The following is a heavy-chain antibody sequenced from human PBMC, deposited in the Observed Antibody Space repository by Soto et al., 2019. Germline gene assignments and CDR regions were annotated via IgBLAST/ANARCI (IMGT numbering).Heavy chain of an antibody. J-gene: IGHJ4*02. V-gene: IGHV3-48*04. D-gene: IGHD1-26*01. CDR3: AREVGATGY. Sequence: EVQLVESGGGLVQPGGSLRLSCVASGFTFNSHTMNWVRQAPGKGLEWLSYISDSSSTIYYADSAKGRFTISRDNAKNSLCLQMNSLRADDTAVYYCAREVGATGYWGQGTLVTVSS. CDR1: GFTFNSHT. CDR2: ISDSSSTI.